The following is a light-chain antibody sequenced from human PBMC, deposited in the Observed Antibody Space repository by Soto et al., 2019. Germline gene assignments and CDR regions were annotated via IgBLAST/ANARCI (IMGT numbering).Light chain of an antibody. V-gene: IGKV3-20*01. CDR1: QTVGGSY. CDR3: YHYGSSPPFT. Sequence: EIVLTQSPGTLSLSPGERATLSCRASQTVGGSYLAWYQQKPGPAPRLLIYGASSRATGIPDRFSGSGYGAAFIPTISRLEPEDFLAYYCYHYGSSPPFTFGPGTKVEIK. J-gene: IGKJ3*01. CDR2: GAS.